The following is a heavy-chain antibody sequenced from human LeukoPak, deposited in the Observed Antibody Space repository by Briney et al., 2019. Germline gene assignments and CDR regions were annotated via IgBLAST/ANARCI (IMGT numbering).Heavy chain of an antibody. CDR1: GYSFTSYW. D-gene: IGHD5-12*01. Sequence: GESLKISCNGSGYSFTSYWIGWVRQMPGKGLEWMGIIYPGDSDTRYSPSFQGQVTISADKYISTAYLQWSSLKGSDTAMYYCARFVSSGYEPYYFDYWGQGTLVTVSS. V-gene: IGHV5-51*01. CDR3: ARFVSSGYEPYYFDY. CDR2: IYPGDSDT. J-gene: IGHJ4*02.